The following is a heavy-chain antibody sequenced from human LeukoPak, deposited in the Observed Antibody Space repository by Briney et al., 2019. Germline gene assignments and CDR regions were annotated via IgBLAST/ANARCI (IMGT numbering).Heavy chain of an antibody. J-gene: IGHJ4*02. Sequence: PSETLSLTCAVYGGSFSGYYWSWIRQPPGKGLEWIGEINHSGSTNYNPSLKSRVTMSVDTSKNQFSLKLSSVTVADTAVYYCARHGSSSWYDYWGQGTLVTVSP. V-gene: IGHV4-34*01. D-gene: IGHD6-13*01. CDR3: ARHGSSSWYDY. CDR2: INHSGST. CDR1: GGSFSGYY.